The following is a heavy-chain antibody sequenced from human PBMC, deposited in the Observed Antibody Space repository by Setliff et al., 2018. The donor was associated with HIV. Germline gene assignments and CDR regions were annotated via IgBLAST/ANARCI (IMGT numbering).Heavy chain of an antibody. Sequence: SETLSLTCSVSGGSIRSGGYYWSWIRQHPGKGLEWIGYIYDSGTTDHNPSLERRVTISLDTSKSHFSLRLTSVTAADTAVYYCARGRYYYYDMDVWGKGTTVTVSS. J-gene: IGHJ6*03. CDR2: IYDSGTT. CDR3: ARGRYYYYDMDV. CDR1: GGSIRSGGYY. V-gene: IGHV4-31*03.